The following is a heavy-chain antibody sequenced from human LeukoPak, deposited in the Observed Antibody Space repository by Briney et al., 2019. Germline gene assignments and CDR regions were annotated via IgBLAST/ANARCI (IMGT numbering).Heavy chain of an antibody. CDR1: GFTFSSYG. CDR2: IWYDGSNK. J-gene: IGHJ4*02. Sequence: PGRSLRLSCAAPGFTFSSYGMHWVRQAPGKGLEWVAVIWYDGSNKYYADSVKGRFTISRDNSKNTLYLQMNSLRAEDTAVYYCAKDRTVYSSSWYYFDYWGQGTLVTVSS. CDR3: AKDRTVYSSSWYYFDY. V-gene: IGHV3-33*06. D-gene: IGHD6-13*01.